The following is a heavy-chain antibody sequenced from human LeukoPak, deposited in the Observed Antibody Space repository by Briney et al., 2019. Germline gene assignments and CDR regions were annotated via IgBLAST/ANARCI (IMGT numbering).Heavy chain of an antibody. D-gene: IGHD5-24*01. J-gene: IGHJ4*02. CDR3: AREDVSNFDY. V-gene: IGHV3-48*03. Sequence: GGSLRLSCAASGLTFSNYAMSWVRQAPGKGLEWVSYISSSGSTIYYADSVKGRFTISRDNAKNSLFLQMNSLRAEDTAVYYCAREDVSNFDYWGQGTLVTVSS. CDR1: GLTFSNYA. CDR2: ISSSGSTI.